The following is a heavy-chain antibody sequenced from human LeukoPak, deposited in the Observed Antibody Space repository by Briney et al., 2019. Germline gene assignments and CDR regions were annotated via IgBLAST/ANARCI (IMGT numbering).Heavy chain of an antibody. Sequence: GASVKVSCKASGYSFRTYAFSWVRQAPGQGLEWMGWISAYNGNTNYAQKLQGRVTMTTDTSTSTAYMELRSLRSDDTAVYYCARVGVPAAKNWFDPWGQGTLVTVSS. D-gene: IGHD2-2*01. CDR3: ARVGVPAAKNWFDP. J-gene: IGHJ5*02. CDR2: ISAYNGNT. CDR1: GYSFRTYA. V-gene: IGHV1-18*01.